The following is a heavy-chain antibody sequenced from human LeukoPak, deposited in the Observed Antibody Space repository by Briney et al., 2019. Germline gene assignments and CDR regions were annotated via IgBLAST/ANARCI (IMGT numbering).Heavy chain of an antibody. CDR3: ARANFLYCSSTTCLFDY. D-gene: IGHD2-2*01. V-gene: IGHV1-2*02. CDR2: INPDDGDT. CDR1: GYTFTDYY. J-gene: IGHJ4*02. Sequence: ASVKVSCKASGYTFTDYYMHWVRQAPEPGFEWMGWINPDDGDTNYAQKFQGRVTMTRDTSISTAHMEVSRLRSDDTAVYYCARANFLYCSSTTCLFDYWGQGTLVTVSS.